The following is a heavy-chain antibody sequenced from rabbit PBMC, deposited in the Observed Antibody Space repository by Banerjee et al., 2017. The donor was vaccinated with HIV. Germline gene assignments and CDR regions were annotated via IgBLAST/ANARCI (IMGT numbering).Heavy chain of an antibody. CDR1: GIDFSSNYN. V-gene: IGHV1S45*01. D-gene: IGHD8-1*01. J-gene: IGHJ4*01. CDR3: ARGYAGSSYSYYFNL. Sequence: QEQLVESGGGLVTPGGTLTLTCKASGIDFSSNYNMCWVRQAPGKGLEWIACIGSGSDGRTHYASWAKGRFTISKASSTTVTLQMTSLTAADTATYFCARGYAGSSYSYYFNLWGPGTLVTVS. CDR2: IGSGSDGRT.